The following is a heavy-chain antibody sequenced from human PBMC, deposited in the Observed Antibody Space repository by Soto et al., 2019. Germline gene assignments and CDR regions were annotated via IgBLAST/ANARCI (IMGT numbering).Heavy chain of an antibody. Sequence: EVQLLESGGGLEQPGGSLRLSCAASGFTFSSYAMSWVRQAPGKGLEWVSTISGSGGSTYYADSVKGRFTISRDNSKNTLYLQMNSLRAEDTAVYYCAKNRPETSRGLWYSNNWGSPEYWGQGTLVTVSS. D-gene: IGHD6-13*01. CDR1: GFTFSSYA. V-gene: IGHV3-23*01. CDR3: AKNRPETSRGLWYSNNWGSPEY. CDR2: ISGSGGST. J-gene: IGHJ4*02.